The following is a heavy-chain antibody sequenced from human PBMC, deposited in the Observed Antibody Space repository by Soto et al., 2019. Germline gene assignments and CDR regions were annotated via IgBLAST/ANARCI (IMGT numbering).Heavy chain of an antibody. CDR1: GGTFSSYA. CDR2: IIPIFGTA. CDR3: ARELATVVTGWFDP. V-gene: IGHV1-69*12. J-gene: IGHJ5*02. Sequence: QVQLVQSGAEVKKPGSSVKVSCKASGGTFSSYAISWVRQAPGQGLEWMGGIIPIFGTANYAQKFQGRVTIXAXEXXSTAYMELSSLGSEDTAVYYCARELATVVTGWFDPWGQGTLVTVSS. D-gene: IGHD4-17*01.